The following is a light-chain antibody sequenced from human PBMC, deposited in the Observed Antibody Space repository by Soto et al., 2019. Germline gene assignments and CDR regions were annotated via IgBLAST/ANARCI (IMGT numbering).Light chain of an antibody. CDR2: ATT. Sequence: EVVLTQSPGTLSLSPGERATLSCRASQSVSSTYFAWYQQKPGQTPRLLIYATTNRATGIPDRFSGSESGPDFTLTISRLEPEDFAVYYCQQYGSSRWSFGQGTKV. CDR1: QSVSSTY. V-gene: IGKV3-20*01. CDR3: QQYGSSRWS. J-gene: IGKJ1*01.